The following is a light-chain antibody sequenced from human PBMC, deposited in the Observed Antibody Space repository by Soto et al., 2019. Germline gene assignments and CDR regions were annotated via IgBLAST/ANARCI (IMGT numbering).Light chain of an antibody. CDR3: PLWYGVAYF. CDR1: TGAVTSGYY. V-gene: IGLV7-43*01. CDR2: SIN. J-gene: IGLJ1*01. Sequence: GTQEASVTVSTGRTVTLTCASSTGAVTSGYYPNWFQQKHGQPPRALIYSINKKHSWTPARFSGSLLGGKAAPTLSGLKPEEEAEYYSPLWYGVAYFFGNGNKVNV.